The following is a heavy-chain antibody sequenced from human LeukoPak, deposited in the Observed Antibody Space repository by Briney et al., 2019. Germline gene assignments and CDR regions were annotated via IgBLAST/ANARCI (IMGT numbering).Heavy chain of an antibody. V-gene: IGHV1-46*01. D-gene: IGHD2-8*01. CDR2: INPSGGST. CDR3: ARDSRPGNGGDY. J-gene: IGHJ4*02. Sequence: ASVKVSCTASGYTFTSYYMHWVRQAPGQGLEWMGIINPSGGSTSYAQKFQGRVTMTRDTSTSTVYMELSSLRSEDTAVYYCARDSRPGNGGDYWGQGTLVTVSS. CDR1: GYTFTSYY.